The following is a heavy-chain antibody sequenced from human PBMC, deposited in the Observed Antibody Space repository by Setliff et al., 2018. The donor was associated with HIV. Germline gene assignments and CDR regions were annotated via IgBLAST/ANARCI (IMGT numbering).Heavy chain of an antibody. V-gene: IGHV4-61*09. Sequence: PSETLSLTCTVSGGSISSGSYYWTWIRQSAGKGLEWIGQIYTTGSTKYNPYLKSRVTMSVDTSKNRFSLNLSSVTAADTAVYYCTRGARYAYYYDISGYYLHFDYWGHGTLVTVSS. D-gene: IGHD3-22*01. CDR2: IYTTGST. CDR1: GGSISSGSYY. CDR3: TRGARYAYYYDISGYYLHFDY. J-gene: IGHJ4*01.